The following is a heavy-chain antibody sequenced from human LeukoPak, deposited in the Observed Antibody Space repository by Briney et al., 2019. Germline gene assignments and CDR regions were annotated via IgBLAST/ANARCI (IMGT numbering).Heavy chain of an antibody. J-gene: IGHJ4*02. CDR3: ARDQYSSSWTPYY. D-gene: IGHD6-13*01. V-gene: IGHV3-7*05. Sequence: PGGSLRLSCAASGFTFRSYGMHWVRQAPGKGLEWVANIKQDGSEKYYVDSVKGRFTISRDNAKNSLYLQMNSLRAEDTAVYYCARDQYSSSWTPYYWGQGTLVTVSS. CDR1: GFTFRSYG. CDR2: IKQDGSEK.